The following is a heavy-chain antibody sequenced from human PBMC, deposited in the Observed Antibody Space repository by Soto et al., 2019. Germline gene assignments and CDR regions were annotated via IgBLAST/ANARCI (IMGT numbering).Heavy chain of an antibody. CDR2: IYSDGST. CDR3: ASRRNPYGAYDY. Sequence: GGSLRLSCAASGFTVSSNFVSWVRQAPGKGLEWVSIIYSDGSTYYADSVKGRFTISRDNSKNTLYLQMNSLRADDTAVYYCASRRNPYGAYDYWGQGTLVTVSS. D-gene: IGHD4-17*01. J-gene: IGHJ4*02. V-gene: IGHV3-66*01. CDR1: GFTVSSNF.